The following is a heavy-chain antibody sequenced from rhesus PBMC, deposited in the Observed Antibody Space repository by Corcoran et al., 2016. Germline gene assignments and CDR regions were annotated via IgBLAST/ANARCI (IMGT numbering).Heavy chain of an antibody. CDR2: IYWDDDK. J-gene: IGHJ4*01. CDR1: GFSIRTSGMG. CDR3: ARRREWELQSFDY. Sequence: QVTLKESGPALVKPTQTLTLPCTFSGFSIRTSGMGVGWLRQPPGKALEWLALIYWDDDKYYNTTLKSRLTVSKETSKNQVGLTMNDREHVDTATYYWARRREWELQSFDYWGQGVLVTVSS. V-gene: IGHV2-174*01. D-gene: IGHD1-44*02.